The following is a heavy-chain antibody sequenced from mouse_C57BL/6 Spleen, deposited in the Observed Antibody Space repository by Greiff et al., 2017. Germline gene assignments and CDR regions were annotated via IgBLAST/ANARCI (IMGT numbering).Heavy chain of an antibody. CDR1: GYTFTSYW. CDR2: IDPSDSET. V-gene: IGHV1-52*01. CDR3: ARRGVNGYFDV. Sequence: QVQLQQPGAELVRPGSSVKLSCKASGYTFTSYWMHWVKQRPIQGLEWIGNIDPSDSETHYNQKFKDKATLTVDKSSSTAYMQLSSLTSEDSAVYYCARRGVNGYFDVWGTGTTVTVSS. J-gene: IGHJ1*03. D-gene: IGHD2-5*01.